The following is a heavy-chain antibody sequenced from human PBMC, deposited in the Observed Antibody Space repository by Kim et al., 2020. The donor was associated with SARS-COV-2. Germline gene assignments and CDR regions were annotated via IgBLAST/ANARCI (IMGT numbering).Heavy chain of an antibody. Sequence: SETLSLTCTVSGGSISSSSYYWGWIRQPPGKGLEWIGSIYYSGSTYYNPSLKSRVTISVDTSKNQFSLKLSSVTAADTAVYYCASVYSGYLLWGQGTLVTVSS. CDR1: GGSISSSSYY. D-gene: IGHD5-12*01. CDR2: IYYSGST. CDR3: ASVYSGYLL. V-gene: IGHV4-39*01. J-gene: IGHJ4*02.